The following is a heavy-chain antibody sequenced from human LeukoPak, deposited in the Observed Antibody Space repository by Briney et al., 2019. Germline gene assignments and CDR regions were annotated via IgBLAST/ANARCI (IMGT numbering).Heavy chain of an antibody. CDR1: GYTFTGYY. J-gene: IGHJ6*03. D-gene: IGHD2-2*01. CDR3: AIPGGYCSSTSCYAGGDYYYYMDV. V-gene: IGHV1-2*02. Sequence: ASVKVSCKASGYTFTGYYMHWVRQAPGQGLGWMGWINPNSGGTNYAQKFQGRVTMTMDTSISTAYMELSRMRSDDTAVYYCAIPGGYCSSTSCYAGGDYYYYMDVWGKGTTVTVSS. CDR2: INPNSGGT.